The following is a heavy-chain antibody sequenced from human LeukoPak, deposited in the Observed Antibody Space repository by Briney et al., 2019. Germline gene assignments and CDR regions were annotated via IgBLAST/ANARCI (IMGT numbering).Heavy chain of an antibody. CDR3: ARGPYCYDSSGAFDI. V-gene: IGHV4-61*02. J-gene: IGHJ3*02. Sequence: SQTLSLTCTVSGDSISSGDYYWSWIRQPAGKGLEWIGRISSSGSTNYNPSPKSRVTISVDTSKNQFSLKLSSVTAADTAVYFCARGPYCYDSSGAFDIWGQGTMVTVSS. CDR1: GDSISSGDYY. CDR2: ISSSGST. D-gene: IGHD3-22*01.